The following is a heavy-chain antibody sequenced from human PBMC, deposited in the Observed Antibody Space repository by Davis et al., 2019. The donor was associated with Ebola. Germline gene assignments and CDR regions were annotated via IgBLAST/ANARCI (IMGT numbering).Heavy chain of an antibody. D-gene: IGHD6-13*01. V-gene: IGHV5-51*01. Sequence: PGGSLRLSCKGSGYSFTNYWIAWVRQMPGKGLEWMGIIYPDDSDTRYSPSFEGQVTISADKSINTAYLQWGSLKASDTAMYYCARPDNIGYYFDYWGQGTLVTVSS. CDR3: ARPDNIGYYFDY. CDR1: GYSFTNYW. J-gene: IGHJ4*02. CDR2: IYPDDSDT.